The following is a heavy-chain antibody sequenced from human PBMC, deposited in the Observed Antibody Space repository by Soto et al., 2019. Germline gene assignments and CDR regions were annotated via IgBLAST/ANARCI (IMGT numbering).Heavy chain of an antibody. CDR3: IARRFPRDY. CDR1: GFTFSTYS. CDR2: MSSSGTTI. Sequence: EVQLVESGGGLVQPGGSLRLSCAASGFTFSTYSMNWVRQAPGKGLEWVSYMSSSGTTIYYADSVKGRFTISRDNAKNSLYLQMNSLKAEDTAVYYCIARRFPRDYWGQGTLVTVSS. V-gene: IGHV3-48*01. D-gene: IGHD3-3*01. J-gene: IGHJ4*02.